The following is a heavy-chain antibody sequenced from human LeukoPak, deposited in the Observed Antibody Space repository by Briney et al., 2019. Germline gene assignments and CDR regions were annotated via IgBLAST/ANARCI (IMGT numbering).Heavy chain of an antibody. CDR1: GFTFDDYA. D-gene: IGHD4-23*01. CDR2: ISWNSGSI. V-gene: IGHV3-9*01. J-gene: IGHJ4*02. Sequence: GGSLRLSCAASGFTFDDYAMHWVRQAPGKGLEWVSGISWNSGSIGYADSVKGRFTISRDNAKNSLYLQMNSLRAEDTALYYCAKGVEGYNDYGGYFDYWGQGTLVTVSS. CDR3: AKGVEGYNDYGGYFDY.